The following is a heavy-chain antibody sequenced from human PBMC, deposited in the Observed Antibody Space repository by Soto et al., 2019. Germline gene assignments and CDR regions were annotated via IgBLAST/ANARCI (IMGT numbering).Heavy chain of an antibody. Sequence: GGSLRLSCAASGFSVSGNYMSWVRQAPGKGLEWVSYISSSGSTIYYADSVKGRFTISRDNAKNSLYLQMNSLRDDDTAVYYCARGRGYCGGTNCYLDYWGQGALVTVSS. D-gene: IGHD2-21*01. CDR1: GFSVSGNY. CDR2: ISSSGSTI. CDR3: ARGRGYCGGTNCYLDY. V-gene: IGHV3-48*02. J-gene: IGHJ4*02.